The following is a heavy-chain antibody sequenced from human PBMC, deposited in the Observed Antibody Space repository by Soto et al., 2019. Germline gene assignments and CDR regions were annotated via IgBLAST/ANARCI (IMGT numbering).Heavy chain of an antibody. CDR1: GGSFSGYY. D-gene: IGHD6-13*01. CDR2: INHSGST. Sequence: PSETLSLTCAVYGGSFSGYYWSWIRLPPGKGLEWIGEINHSGSTNYNPSLKSRVTISVDTSKNQFSLKLSSVTAADTAVYYCARFAGYSSSWPTSHFRDKRGFDPWGQGTLVTVSS. CDR3: ARFAGYSSSWPTSHFRDKRGFDP. J-gene: IGHJ5*02. V-gene: IGHV4-34*01.